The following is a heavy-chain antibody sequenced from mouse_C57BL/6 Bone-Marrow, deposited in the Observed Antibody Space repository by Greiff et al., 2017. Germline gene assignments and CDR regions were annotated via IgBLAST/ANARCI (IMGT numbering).Heavy chain of an antibody. D-gene: IGHD2-4*01. V-gene: IGHV5-9-1*02. J-gene: IGHJ1*03. CDR2: ISSGGDYI. CDR3: TRRPASTMITTGYFDV. Sequence: EVNVVESGEGLVKPGGSLKLSCAASGFTFSSYAMSWVRQTPEKRLEWVAYISSGGDYIYYADTVKGRFTISRDNARNTLYLQMSSLKSEDTAMYYCTRRPASTMITTGYFDVWGTGTTVTVSS. CDR1: GFTFSSYA.